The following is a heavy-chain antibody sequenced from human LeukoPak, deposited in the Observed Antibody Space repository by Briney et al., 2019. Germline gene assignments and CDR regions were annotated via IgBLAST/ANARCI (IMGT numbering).Heavy chain of an antibody. CDR1: GFTFSSYA. J-gene: IGHJ6*03. CDR2: FSGSGGST. CDR3: AREGYYDFWSGAYYYYMDV. V-gene: IGHV3-23*01. D-gene: IGHD3-3*01. Sequence: GGSLRLSCAASGFTFSSYAMSWVRQAPGKGLECISGFSGSGGSTYYADSVKGRFTISRDNAKNSLYLQMNSLRAEDTAVYYCAREGYYDFWSGAYYYYMDVWGKGTTVTVSS.